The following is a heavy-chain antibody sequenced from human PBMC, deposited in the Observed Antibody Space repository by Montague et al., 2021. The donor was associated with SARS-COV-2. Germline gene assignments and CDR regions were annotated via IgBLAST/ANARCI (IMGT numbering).Heavy chain of an antibody. CDR3: AGRGVRYSSSWYSYWFDP. D-gene: IGHD6-13*01. CDR2: IYYSGST. V-gene: IGHV4-39*01. J-gene: IGHJ5*02. CDR1: GGSISSSSYY. Sequence: SETLSLTCTVSGGSISSSSYYWGWIRQPPGKGLEWIGSIYYSGSTYYNPSHKSRVTISVDTSKNQFSLKLSSVTAADTAVYYCAGRGVRYSSSWYSYWFDPWGQGTLVTVSS.